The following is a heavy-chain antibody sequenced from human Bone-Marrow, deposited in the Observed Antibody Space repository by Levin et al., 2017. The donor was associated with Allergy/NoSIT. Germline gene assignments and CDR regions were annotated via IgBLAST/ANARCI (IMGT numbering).Heavy chain of an antibody. CDR3: ARVESVAGSPFDY. CDR2: IYPGDSDT. CDR1: EYNFNIYW. V-gene: IGHV5-51*01. D-gene: IGHD6-19*01. J-gene: IGHJ4*02. Sequence: RASVKVSCEGFEYNFNIYWMAWVRQMPGKGLEWMGIIYPGDSDTTYSPSFQGQVTMSVDKSTSTAYLQWSSLKASDTAIYYCARVESVAGSPFDYWGQGTLVTVSS.